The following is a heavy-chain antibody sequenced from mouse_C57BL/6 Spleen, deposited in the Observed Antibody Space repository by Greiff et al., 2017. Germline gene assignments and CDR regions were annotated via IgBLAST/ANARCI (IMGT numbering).Heavy chain of an antibody. J-gene: IGHJ2*01. CDR3: ARGNWDDD. Sequence: EVQLQQSGPELVKPGASVKISCKASGYTFTDYYMNWVKQSHGKSLEWIGDINPNNGGTSYNQKFKGKATLTVDKSSSTAYMEIRSLTSEDSAVYYCARGNWDDDWGQGTTLTVSS. CDR2: INPNNGGT. CDR1: GYTFTDYY. V-gene: IGHV1-26*01. D-gene: IGHD4-1*01.